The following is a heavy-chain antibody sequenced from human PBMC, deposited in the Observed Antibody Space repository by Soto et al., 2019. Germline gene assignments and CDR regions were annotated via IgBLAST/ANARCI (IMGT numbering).Heavy chain of an antibody. D-gene: IGHD2-2*01. Sequence: SETLSLTCTVSGGSINSGGYSWTWIRQPPGKGLEWIGFIYHTGTTYYNPSLKSRVTISVDKSKNQFSLKLSSVTAADTAVYYCARDSVPDIVLVPAVHYYYYGMDVWGQGTTVTVSS. V-gene: IGHV4-30-2*01. CDR1: GGSINSGGYS. CDR3: ARDSVPDIVLVPAVHYYYYGMDV. J-gene: IGHJ6*02. CDR2: IYHTGTT.